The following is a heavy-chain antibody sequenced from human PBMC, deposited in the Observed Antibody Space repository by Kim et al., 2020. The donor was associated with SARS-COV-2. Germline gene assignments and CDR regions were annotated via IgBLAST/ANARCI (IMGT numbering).Heavy chain of an antibody. Sequence: SETLSLTCTVSGYSISSGYYWGWVRQPPGKGLEWIGSIYHSGSTYYNPSLKSRVTISVDTSKNQFSLKLSSVTAADTAVYYCARGTTVTTSWGQGTLVTV. CDR2: IYHSGST. CDR3: ARGTTVTTS. V-gene: IGHV4-38-2*02. CDR1: GYSISSGYY. D-gene: IGHD4-17*01. J-gene: IGHJ4*02.